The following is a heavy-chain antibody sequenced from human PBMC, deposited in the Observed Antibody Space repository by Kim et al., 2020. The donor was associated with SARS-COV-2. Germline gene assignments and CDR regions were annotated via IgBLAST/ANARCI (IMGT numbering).Heavy chain of an antibody. CDR3: AKASYYYGSGSYCLDY. V-gene: IGHV3-30*02. D-gene: IGHD3-10*01. J-gene: IGHJ4*02. Sequence: VKDRFTISRDNSKNTLYLQMNSLRAEDTAVYYCAKASYYYGSGSYCLDYWGQGTLVTVSS.